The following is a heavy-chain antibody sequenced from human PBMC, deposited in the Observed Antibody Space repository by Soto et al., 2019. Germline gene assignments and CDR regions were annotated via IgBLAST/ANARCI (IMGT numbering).Heavy chain of an antibody. CDR1: GGSISSGGTGSY. D-gene: IGHD1-1*01. CDR2: IYYTGNT. CDR3: ASGHDAYKVRY. J-gene: IGHJ4*02. V-gene: IGHV4-31*03. Sequence: QVQLQESGPGLVKPSQTLSLTCTVSGGSISSGGTGSYWTWIRQLPGKGLEWIGYIYYTGNTYYNPSLKRRPTISIDTSENQFSLTLTSVTAADTAVYFCASGHDAYKVRYWGQGTLVTVSS.